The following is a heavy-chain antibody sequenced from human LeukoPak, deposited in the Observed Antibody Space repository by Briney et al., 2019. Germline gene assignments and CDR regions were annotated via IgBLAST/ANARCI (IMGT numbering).Heavy chain of an antibody. CDR2: IYPGDSDT. CDR1: GYSFTSYW. J-gene: IGHJ4*02. CDR3: ARQPGYYGSGSYFDY. V-gene: IGHV5-51*01. D-gene: IGHD3-10*01. Sequence: PGESLKISCKGSGYSFTSYWIGWVRQMPGKGLEWMGIIYPGDSDTRYSPSSQGQVTISADKSISTAYLQWSSLKASDTAMYYCARQPGYYGSGSYFDYWGQGTLVTVSS.